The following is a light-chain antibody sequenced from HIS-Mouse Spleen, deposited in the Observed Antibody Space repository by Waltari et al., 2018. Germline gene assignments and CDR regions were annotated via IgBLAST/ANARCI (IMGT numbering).Light chain of an antibody. V-gene: IGKV1-9*01. CDR2: AAS. Sequence: DIQLTQSPSFLSASVGDRVTITCRASQGISSYLAVYQQKPGKAPKLLIYAASTLQSGVPSRFSGSGSGTEFTLTISSLQPEDFATYYCQQLNSYTPTFGQGTKVEIK. CDR3: QQLNSYTPT. J-gene: IGKJ1*01. CDR1: QGISSY.